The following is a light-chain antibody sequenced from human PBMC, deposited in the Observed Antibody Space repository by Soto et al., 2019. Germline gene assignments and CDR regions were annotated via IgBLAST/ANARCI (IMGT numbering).Light chain of an antibody. CDR3: QQYSPYPLT. CDR2: DAS. V-gene: IGKV1-5*01. CDR1: QSITTF. J-gene: IGKJ4*01. Sequence: DIQLTQSPSTLSASIGDRVTITCRASQSITTFLAWYQQKPGKAPQILIYDASKLEPGVPSRLSGGGYGTEFTLTIRSLKPDDLATYYCQQYSPYPLTVGGGTKGDSK.